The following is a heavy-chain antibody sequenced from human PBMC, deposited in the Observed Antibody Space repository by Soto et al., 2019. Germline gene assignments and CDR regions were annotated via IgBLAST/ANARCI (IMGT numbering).Heavy chain of an antibody. CDR2: ISSSSSTI. Sequence: GGSLRLSCAASGFTFSSYSMNWVRQAPGKGLEWVSYISSSSSTIYYADSVKGRFTISRDNAKNSLYLQMNSLRDEDTAVYYCASVHRLHHYYCMVVSYPATLLTV. J-gene: IGHJ6*02. CDR3: ASVHRLHHYYCMVV. CDR1: GFTFSSYS. V-gene: IGHV3-48*02. D-gene: IGHD6-25*01.